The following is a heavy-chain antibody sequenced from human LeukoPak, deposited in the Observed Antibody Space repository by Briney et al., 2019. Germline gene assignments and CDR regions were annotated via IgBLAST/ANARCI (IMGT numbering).Heavy chain of an antibody. Sequence: SVKVSCKASGGTFSSYAISWVRQAPGQGLEWMGGIIPIFGTANYAQKFQGRVTITADKSTSTAYMELSSLRSEDTAVYYCARETEARDYYDSSGYYYLQELYRGRQYYYYYMDVWGQGTLVTVSS. D-gene: IGHD3-22*01. V-gene: IGHV1-69*06. CDR2: IIPIFGTA. CDR3: ARETEARDYYDSSGYYYLQELYRGRQYYYYYMDV. CDR1: GGTFSSYA. J-gene: IGHJ6*03.